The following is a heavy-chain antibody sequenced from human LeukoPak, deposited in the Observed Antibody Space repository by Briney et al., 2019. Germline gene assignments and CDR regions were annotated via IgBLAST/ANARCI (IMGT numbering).Heavy chain of an antibody. CDR2: ISTSGDRT. D-gene: IGHD5-18*01. Sequence: GGSLRLSCAASGFTFSSYAMSWVRQAPGKGLEWVSGISTSGDRTYYADSVKGRFTISGDNSKNTLYLQMNNLRAEDTAGYYCAQRNTATNAFDIWGQGTVVTVSS. CDR3: AQRNTATNAFDI. V-gene: IGHV3-23*01. J-gene: IGHJ3*02. CDR1: GFTFSSYA.